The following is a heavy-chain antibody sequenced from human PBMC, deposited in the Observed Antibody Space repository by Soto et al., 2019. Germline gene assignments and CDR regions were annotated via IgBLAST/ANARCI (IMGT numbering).Heavy chain of an antibody. Sequence: PGGSLRLSCAASGFTFSNAWMSWVRQAPGKGLEWVGRIKSKTDGGTTDYAAPVKGRFTISRDDSKNTLYLQMNSLKTEDTAVYYCTTSMIVVVITDPPFNYWGQGTLVTVSS. D-gene: IGHD3-22*01. J-gene: IGHJ4*02. CDR1: GFTFSNAW. CDR3: TTSMIVVVITDPPFNY. CDR2: IKSKTDGGTT. V-gene: IGHV3-15*01.